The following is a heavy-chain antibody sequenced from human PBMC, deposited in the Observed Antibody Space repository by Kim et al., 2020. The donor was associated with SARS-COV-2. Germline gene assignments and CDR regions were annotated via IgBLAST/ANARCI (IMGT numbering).Heavy chain of an antibody. CDR3: AIGLSGYYFDY. D-gene: IGHD3-3*01. V-gene: IGHV1-46*01. J-gene: IGHJ4*02. CDR2: T. Sequence: TSYAKKFQGRVTMTRDTSTSTVYMELSSLRSEDTAVYYCAIGLSGYYFDYWGQGTLVTVSS.